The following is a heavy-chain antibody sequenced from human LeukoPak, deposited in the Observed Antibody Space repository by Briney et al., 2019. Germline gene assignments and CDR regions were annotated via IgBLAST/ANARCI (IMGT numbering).Heavy chain of an antibody. CDR2: ISSSSNTI. V-gene: IGHV3-48*01. CDR3: AKAPSWYYYDTSGYSDY. D-gene: IGHD3-22*01. Sequence: PGGSLRLSCAASGFTFRSYSMNWVRQAPGKGLEWVSYISSSSNTIYYADSVKGRFTISRDNAKNSLYLQMNSLRVEDTAVYYCAKAPSWYYYDTSGYSDYWGQGTLVTVSS. CDR1: GFTFRSYS. J-gene: IGHJ4*02.